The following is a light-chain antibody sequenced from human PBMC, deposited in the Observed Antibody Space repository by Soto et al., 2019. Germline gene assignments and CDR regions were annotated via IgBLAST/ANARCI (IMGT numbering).Light chain of an antibody. Sequence: QSALTQPPSASGSFGQSVTISCTGTSSDVGGYNYVSWYQQHPGKAPKLMIYEVSERPSGVPDRFSGSKAGNTASLTVSGLQADDEADYYCSSYSGTNYHYVFGTGTKRTV. CDR3: SSYSGTNYHYV. V-gene: IGLV2-8*01. J-gene: IGLJ1*01. CDR1: SSDVGGYNY. CDR2: EVS.